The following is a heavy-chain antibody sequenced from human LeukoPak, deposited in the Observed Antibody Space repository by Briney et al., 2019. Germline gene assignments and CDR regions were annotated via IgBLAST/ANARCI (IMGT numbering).Heavy chain of an antibody. V-gene: IGHV1-46*01. CDR2: INPSGGST. J-gene: IGHJ4*02. D-gene: IGHD3-22*01. CDR1: GYTFTSYY. Sequence: APVKVSCKASGYTFTSYYMHWVRQAPGQGLEWMGIINPSGGSTSYAQKFQGRVTMTRDTSTSTVYMELSSLRSEDTAVYYCARDLNYYDSSGYYQGDYWGQGTLVTVSS. CDR3: ARDLNYYDSSGYYQGDY.